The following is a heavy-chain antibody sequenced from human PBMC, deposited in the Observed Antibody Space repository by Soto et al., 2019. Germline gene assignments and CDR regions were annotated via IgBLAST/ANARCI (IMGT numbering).Heavy chain of an antibody. V-gene: IGHV1-3*01. J-gene: IGHJ4*02. D-gene: IGHD5-18*01. Sequence: ASVKVSCKGSGYTFTSYTLHLVRQAPGQRLEWMGWINAGNGNTKYSQKFQGRVTITRDTSASTAYMELSSLRSEDTAVYYCARSPGYSYGDYWGQGTLVTVSS. CDR1: GYTFTSYT. CDR3: ARSPGYSYGDY. CDR2: INAGNGNT.